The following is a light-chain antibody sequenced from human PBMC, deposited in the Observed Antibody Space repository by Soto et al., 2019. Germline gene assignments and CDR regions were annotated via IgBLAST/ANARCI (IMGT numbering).Light chain of an antibody. CDR3: QHYNSYSEA. V-gene: IGKV1-5*03. CDR1: QTISSW. CDR2: KAS. Sequence: IQKTRDPSNLSGPVGAKVTNTCRASQTISSWLAWYQQKPGKAPKLLIYKASTLKSGVPSRFSGSGSGTEFTLTISSLQPDDFATYYCQHYNSYSEAFGQGTKVDIK. J-gene: IGKJ1*01.